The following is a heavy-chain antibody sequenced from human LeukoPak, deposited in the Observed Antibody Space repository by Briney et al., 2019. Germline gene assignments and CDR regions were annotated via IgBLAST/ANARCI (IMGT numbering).Heavy chain of an antibody. CDR2: TYYRSKWYN. J-gene: IGHJ4*02. CDR3: ARDSSGVLDY. V-gene: IGHV6-1*01. Sequence: SQTLSLTCAISGVTVSSNSVAWDWIRQSPWRGLEGLGRTYYRSKWYNDYALSVKSRITINPDTSKNQFSLQLNSVTPEDTAVYYCARDSSGVLDYWGQGTLVTVSS. D-gene: IGHD6-19*01. CDR1: GVTVSSNSVA.